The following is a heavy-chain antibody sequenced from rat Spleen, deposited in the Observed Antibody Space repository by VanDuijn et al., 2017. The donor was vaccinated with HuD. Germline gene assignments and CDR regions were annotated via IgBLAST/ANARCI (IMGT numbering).Heavy chain of an antibody. Sequence: EVQLVESGGGLLQPGRSLKLSCVASGFTFSDYNMAWVRQAPKKGLEWVATISYDGRSTYYRDSVKGRFTISRDNAKNTLYLQMDSLRSEDTATYHCVRLMMVLIITGVMDAWGQGASVTVSS. V-gene: IGHV5-7*01. J-gene: IGHJ4*01. CDR2: ISYDGRST. D-gene: IGHD1-12*02. CDR1: GFTFSDYN. CDR3: VRLMMVLIITGVMDA.